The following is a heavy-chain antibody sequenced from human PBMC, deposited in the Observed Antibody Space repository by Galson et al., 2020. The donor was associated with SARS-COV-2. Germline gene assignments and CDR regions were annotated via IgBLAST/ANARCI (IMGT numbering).Heavy chain of an antibody. Sequence: TGGSLRLSCLVSGITFSTYEMTWVRQAPGKGLEWLSYISTSGTTMYYADSVMGRFTVSRDNPRNSLYLQMNSLRVEDSGTYYCVSGNKLAYRYGMDVWGQGTTVTVSS. J-gene: IGHJ6*02. CDR2: ISTSGTTM. CDR1: GITFSTYE. V-gene: IGHV3-48*03. D-gene: IGHD1-1*01. CDR3: VSGNKLAYRYGMDV.